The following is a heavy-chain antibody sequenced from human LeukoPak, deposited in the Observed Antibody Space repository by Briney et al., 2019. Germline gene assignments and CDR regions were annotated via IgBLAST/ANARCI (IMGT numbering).Heavy chain of an antibody. D-gene: IGHD6-19*01. J-gene: IGHJ4*02. CDR3: ERDQAVAGPRFDY. Sequence: GGTLRLSCAASGFTFRGYWMQWVRHAPRKGLVWGSRINSDGSSTSYADSVKGRFTISRDNAKNTQYLQMNSLRAEDTPVYYCERDQAVAGPRFDYWGQGTVVTVSS. CDR1: GFTFRGYW. CDR2: INSDGSST. V-gene: IGHV3-74*01.